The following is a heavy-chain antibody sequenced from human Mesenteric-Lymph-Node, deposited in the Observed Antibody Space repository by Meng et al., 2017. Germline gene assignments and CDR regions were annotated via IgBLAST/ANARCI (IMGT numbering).Heavy chain of an antibody. D-gene: IGHD1/OR15-1a*01. CDR3: TRGWEQQAVFDF. CDR1: GFTFSSYA. CDR2: IKQDGSAK. Sequence: ESLKISCAASGFTFSSYAMSWVRQAPGKGLEWVANIKQDGSAKSYVDSVKGRLTIPRDNAKDSLYLQMNSLRDEDTAVSFCTRGWEQQAVFDFWGQGTVVTVSS. J-gene: IGHJ3*01. V-gene: IGHV3-7*01.